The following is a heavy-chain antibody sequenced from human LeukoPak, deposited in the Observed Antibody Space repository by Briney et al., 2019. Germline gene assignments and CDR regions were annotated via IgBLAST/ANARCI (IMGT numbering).Heavy chain of an antibody. CDR2: IRYDGSNK. V-gene: IGHV3-30*02. CDR3: AKARYDILTATIFDY. J-gene: IGHJ4*02. CDR1: GFTFSSYG. Sequence: GGSLRLSCAASGFTFSSYGMHWVRHAPGKGLEWVAFIRYDGSNKYYADSVKGRFTISRDNSKNTLYLQMNSLRAEDTAVYYCAKARYDILTATIFDYWGQGTLVTVSS. D-gene: IGHD3-9*01.